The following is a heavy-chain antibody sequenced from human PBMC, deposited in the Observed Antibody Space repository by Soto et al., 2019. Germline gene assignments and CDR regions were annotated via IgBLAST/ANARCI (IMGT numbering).Heavy chain of an antibody. Sequence: GGSLRLSCAASGFTFSDHYMDWVRQAPGKGLEWVGRTRNKANSYTTEYAASVKGRFTISRDDSKNSLYLQMDSLKTEDTAMYYCAKPSGDKWDSHSLDYWGQGTLVTVSS. CDR1: GFTFSDHY. V-gene: IGHV3-72*01. D-gene: IGHD1-26*01. J-gene: IGHJ4*02. CDR2: TRNKANSYTT. CDR3: AKPSGDKWDSHSLDY.